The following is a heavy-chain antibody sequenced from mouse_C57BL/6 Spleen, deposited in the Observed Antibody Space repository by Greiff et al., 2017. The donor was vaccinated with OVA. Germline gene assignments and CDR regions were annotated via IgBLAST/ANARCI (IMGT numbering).Heavy chain of an antibody. J-gene: IGHJ2*01. D-gene: IGHD1-1*01. CDR3: ARNGDYGSSYYFDD. CDR1: GFSLTSYA. Sequence: VMLVESGPGLVAPSQSLSITCTVSGFSLTSYAISWVRQPPGKGLEWLGVIGTGGGTNYNSALKSRLSISKDNSKSQVFLKMNSLQTDDTARYYCARNGDYGSSYYFDDWGQGTTLTVSS. CDR2: IGTGGGT. V-gene: IGHV2-9-1*01.